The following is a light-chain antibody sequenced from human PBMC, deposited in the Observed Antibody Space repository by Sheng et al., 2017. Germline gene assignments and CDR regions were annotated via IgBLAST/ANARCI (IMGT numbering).Light chain of an antibody. Sequence: EIVMTQSPATLSLSPGERATLSCRASQSVSSNVAWYQQKPGLAPRLLIKGASSRATGIPDRFGGRGSGADFTLTISRLEPDDSAVYYCQQYGSSPYTFGPGTKLEI. J-gene: IGKJ2*01. CDR2: GAS. CDR1: QSVSSN. V-gene: IGKV3-20*01. CDR3: QQYGSSPYT.